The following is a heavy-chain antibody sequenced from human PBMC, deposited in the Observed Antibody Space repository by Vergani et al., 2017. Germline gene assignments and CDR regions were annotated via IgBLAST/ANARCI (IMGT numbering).Heavy chain of an antibody. Sequence: QVQLVQSGAEVKKPGASVKVSCKASGYTFTSYAMHWVRQAPGQRLEWMGWINAGNGNTKYSQKFQGRVTITRDTSASTAYMELSSLRSEDTAVYYCARDLGSGWSDFDYWGRGTLVTVSS. D-gene: IGHD6-19*01. J-gene: IGHJ4*02. CDR2: INAGNGNT. CDR1: GYTFTSYA. CDR3: ARDLGSGWSDFDY. V-gene: IGHV1-3*01.